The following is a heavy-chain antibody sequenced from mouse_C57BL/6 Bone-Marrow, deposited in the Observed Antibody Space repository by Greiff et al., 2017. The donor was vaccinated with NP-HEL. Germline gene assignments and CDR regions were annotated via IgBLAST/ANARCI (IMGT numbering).Heavy chain of an antibody. J-gene: IGHJ1*03. V-gene: IGHV3-6*01. CDR1: GYSITSCYY. Sequence: ESGPGLVKPSQSLSLTCSVTGYSITSCYYWNWIRQYPGNKMECMGYISYDGNNNYNPTLKNRISLTRDTSKNQFFLKLKSVTTEDTATCYCAREPSGEYWDFDVWGTGTTVTVAS. CDR2: ISYDGNN. CDR3: AREPSGEYWDFDV.